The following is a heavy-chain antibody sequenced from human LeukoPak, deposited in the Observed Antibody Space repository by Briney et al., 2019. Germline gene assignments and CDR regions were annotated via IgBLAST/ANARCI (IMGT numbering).Heavy chain of an antibody. CDR2: ISDSGGST. Sequence: GGSLRLSCSASGFPFSSYAMHWVRQAPGKGLEYVSAISDSGGSTYYADSVKGRFTISRDNSKNTLYLQMSSLRAEDTAVYYCVKSIYSGSYYAFDYWGQGTLVTVSS. J-gene: IGHJ4*02. V-gene: IGHV3-64D*09. CDR3: VKSIYSGSYYAFDY. CDR1: GFPFSSYA. D-gene: IGHD1-26*01.